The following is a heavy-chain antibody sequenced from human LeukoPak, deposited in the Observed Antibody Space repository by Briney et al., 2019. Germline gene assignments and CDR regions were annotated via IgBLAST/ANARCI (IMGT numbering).Heavy chain of an antibody. Sequence: PGGSLRLSCAASGFTFSSYSMNWVRQAPGKGLEWVSSISSSSYIYYADSVKGRFTISRDNAKNSLYLQMNSLRAEDTAVYYCARDLWVDSSGYYFDDAFDIWGQGTMVTVSS. CDR3: ARDLWVDSSGYYFDDAFDI. J-gene: IGHJ3*02. CDR1: GFTFSSYS. D-gene: IGHD3-22*01. V-gene: IGHV3-21*01. CDR2: ISSSSYI.